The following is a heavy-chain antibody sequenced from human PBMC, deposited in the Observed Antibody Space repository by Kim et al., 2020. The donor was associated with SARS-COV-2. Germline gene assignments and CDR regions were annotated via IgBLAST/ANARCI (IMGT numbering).Heavy chain of an antibody. CDR3: ARARATSITIFGVVIVHNFDH. CDR1: GGSISSGDYY. J-gene: IGHJ4*02. V-gene: IGHV4-30-4*01. D-gene: IGHD3-3*01. Sequence: SETLSLTSTVSGGSISSGDYYWSWIRQPPGKGLEGIGYIYYSGSTYYNPSLKSRVTISVDTSKNQFSLKLSSVTAADTAVYYCARARATSITIFGVVIVHNFDHWGQGTVVSVPS. CDR2: IYYSGST.